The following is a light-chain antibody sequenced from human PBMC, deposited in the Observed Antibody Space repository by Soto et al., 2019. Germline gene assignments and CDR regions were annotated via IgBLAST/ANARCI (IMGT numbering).Light chain of an antibody. J-gene: IGKJ1*01. CDR2: IAS. CDR3: QQYGTSPWT. CDR1: QSVGSNY. V-gene: IGKV3-20*01. Sequence: EIVLTQSPGTLSLSPGERATLSCRASQSVGSNYLAWYQQKPGQAPRLLIYIASGRAAGIPDRFSGSGSGTDLTLTISRVEPEDFAVYYCQQYGTSPWTFGQGTKVEIK.